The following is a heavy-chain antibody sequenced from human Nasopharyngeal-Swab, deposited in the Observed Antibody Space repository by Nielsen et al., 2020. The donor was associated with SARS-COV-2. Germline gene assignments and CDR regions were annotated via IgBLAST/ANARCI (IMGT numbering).Heavy chain of an antibody. V-gene: IGHV1-69*13. CDR3: ARVGSYYYDSSGYAGSSYYFDY. CDR1: GGIFSSYA. CDR2: IIPIFGTA. J-gene: IGHJ4*02. D-gene: IGHD3-22*01. Sequence: SVKVSCKASGGIFSSYAISWVRQAPGQGLEWMGGIIPIFGTANYAQKFQGRVTITADESTSTAYMELSSLRSEDTAVYYCARVGSYYYDSSGYAGSSYYFDYWGQGTLVTVSS.